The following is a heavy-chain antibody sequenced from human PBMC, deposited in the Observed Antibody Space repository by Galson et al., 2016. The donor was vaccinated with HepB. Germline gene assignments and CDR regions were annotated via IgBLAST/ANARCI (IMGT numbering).Heavy chain of an antibody. D-gene: IGHD3-22*01. CDR1: ISFSDHY. V-gene: IGHV4-39*01. CDR2: ICYSGST. J-gene: IGHJ6*02. Sequence: ISFSDHYMEWVRQAPGKGLEWIASICYSGSTYYNPSLKSRVTISVDTSKDQFSLKLSSVTAADTAVYYCARRSITTMHVWGQGTTVTVSS. CDR3: ARRSITTMHV.